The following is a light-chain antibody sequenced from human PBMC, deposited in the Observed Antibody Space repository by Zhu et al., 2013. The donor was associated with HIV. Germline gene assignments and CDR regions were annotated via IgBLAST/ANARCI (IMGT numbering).Light chain of an antibody. CDR1: QTVYSN. J-gene: IGKJ2*01. V-gene: IGKV3-15*01. CDR3: QQYNNWPPYT. CDR2: DAS. Sequence: EIVMTQFPATLSVSPGETVTLSCRASQTVYSNLAWYQHRPGQAPRLLIYDASTRATGIPARFSASGSGTDFTLTISSLQSEDVAVYYCQQYNNWPPYTFGQGTKLEIK.